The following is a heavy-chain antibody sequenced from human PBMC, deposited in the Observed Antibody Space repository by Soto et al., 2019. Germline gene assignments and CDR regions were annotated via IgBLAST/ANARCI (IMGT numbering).Heavy chain of an antibody. CDR2: SLPFFGTA. D-gene: IGHD2-2*01. CDR1: GCTFSTYS. CDR3: ARGGRSTKSSYNYVMDV. V-gene: IGHV1-69*13. Sequence: ASVKVSVKAFGCTFSTYSINWLRQAPGQGLEWMGGSLPFFGTARYAQNFQGRVTITADESTSTAYLEMSSLRCDDTAVYYCARGGRSTKSSYNYVMDVWGQGTAVIVS. J-gene: IGHJ6*01.